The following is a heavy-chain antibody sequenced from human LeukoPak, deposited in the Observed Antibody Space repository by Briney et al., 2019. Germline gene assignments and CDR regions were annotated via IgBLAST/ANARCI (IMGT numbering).Heavy chain of an antibody. V-gene: IGHV3-66*01. D-gene: IGHD1-26*01. CDR2: IYSGGST. J-gene: IGHJ4*02. Sequence: PGGSLRLSCAAAGFTVSSHYMSWVRQVPGKGLEWVSVIYSGGSTYYAVSVKGRFTISRDNSKNTLFLQMNSLRVEDTAVYYCAGGAEEWELLHFDYWGQGTLVTVSS. CDR1: GFTVSSHY. CDR3: AGGAEEWELLHFDY.